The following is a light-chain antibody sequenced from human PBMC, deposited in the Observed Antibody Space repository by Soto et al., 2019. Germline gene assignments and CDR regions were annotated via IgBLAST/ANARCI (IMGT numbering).Light chain of an antibody. CDR1: SSDVGEYNS. CDR3: SSYTSSNTYV. Sequence: QSVLTQPASVSVSPGQSIVISCTGTSSDVGEYNSVSWYQQHPGKAPKLMIYNVSNRPSRVSDRFSGSKSGNTASLTISWLQAEDEADYYCSSYTSSNTYVFGTGTKVTVL. V-gene: IGLV2-14*03. CDR2: NVS. J-gene: IGLJ1*01.